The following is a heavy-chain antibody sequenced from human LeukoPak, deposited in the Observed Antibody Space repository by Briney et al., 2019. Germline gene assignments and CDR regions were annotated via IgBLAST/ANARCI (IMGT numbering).Heavy chain of an antibody. CDR1: GGSISSSSYY. D-gene: IGHD3-10*01. J-gene: IGHJ6*03. V-gene: IGHV4-39*01. Sequence: SETLSLTCTVSGGSISSSSYYWGWIRQPPGKGLEWIGSIYYSGSTYYNPSLKSRVTISVDTSKNQFSLKLSSVTAADTAVYYCARPGTDRDYYYMDVWGKGTTVTISS. CDR3: ARPGTDRDYYYMDV. CDR2: IYYSGST.